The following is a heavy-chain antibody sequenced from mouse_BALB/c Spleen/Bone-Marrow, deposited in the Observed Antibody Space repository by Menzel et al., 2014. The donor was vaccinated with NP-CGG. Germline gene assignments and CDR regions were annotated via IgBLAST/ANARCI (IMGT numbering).Heavy chain of an antibody. J-gene: IGHJ2*01. Sequence: VLLPQSGAELVRPGASVTLSCKASIYTFTSYWMHWVKLRLGQGFEWIGEINPGNGDSNYNEKFKRKATLTVDKSSSTVYMQLSSLTSEDSAVYYCTNYSCDWGRGPTLTVSS. CDR3: TNYSCD. V-gene: IGHV1S16*01. CDR2: INPGNGDS. CDR1: IYTFTSYW. D-gene: IGHD3-1*01.